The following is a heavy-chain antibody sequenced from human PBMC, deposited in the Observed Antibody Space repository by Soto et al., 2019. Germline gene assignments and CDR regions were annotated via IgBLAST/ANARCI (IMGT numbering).Heavy chain of an antibody. V-gene: IGHV3-13*01. CDR2: IGTAGDT. Sequence: PGGSLRLSCAASGFTFSSYDMHWVRQATGKGLEWVSAIGTAGDTYYPGSVKGRFTISRENAKNSLYLQMNSLRAGDTAVYFCARWGGFCPDAVCAAPFDPWGQGTLVTVSS. CDR3: ARWGGFCPDAVCAAPFDP. D-gene: IGHD2-8*01. J-gene: IGHJ5*02. CDR1: GFTFSSYD.